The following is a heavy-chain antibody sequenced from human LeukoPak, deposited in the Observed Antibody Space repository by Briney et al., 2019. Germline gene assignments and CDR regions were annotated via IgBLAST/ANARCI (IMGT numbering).Heavy chain of an antibody. J-gene: IGHJ3*02. V-gene: IGHV3-21*01. CDR3: ARVPPVLDAFDI. CDR2: ISSGSTYI. D-gene: IGHD3-3*01. Sequence: PGGSLRLSCAASGFTFSRYTMNWVRQAPGKGLEWVSSISSGSTYISYADSVKGRFTISRDNAKNSLYLQMNSLRAEDTAIYYCARVPPVLDAFDIWGQGTMVTVSS. CDR1: GFTFSRYT.